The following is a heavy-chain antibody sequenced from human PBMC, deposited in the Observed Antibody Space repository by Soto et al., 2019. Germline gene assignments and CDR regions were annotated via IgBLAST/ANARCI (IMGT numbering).Heavy chain of an antibody. CDR2: VSHSGRT. V-gene: IGHV4-59*13. CDR3: ARVAMENYHDMWSGSTSSAWDV. J-gene: IGHJ6*02. Sequence: SETLSLTCKVSGGSMRGYSWSWIRQTPGEGLEWIGYVSHSGRTDYSPSLKNRVTISLDRSKNHFALHVNSVDPADTAVYYCARVAMENYHDMWSGSTSSAWDVWGQGTTVTVAS. CDR1: GGSMRGYS. D-gene: IGHD3-3*01.